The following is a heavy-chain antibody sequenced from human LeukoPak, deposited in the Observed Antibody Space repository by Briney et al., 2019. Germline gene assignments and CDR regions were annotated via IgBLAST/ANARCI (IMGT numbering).Heavy chain of an antibody. D-gene: IGHD6-19*01. CDR3: AREDSSGWSQFDY. CDR1: GGTFSSYA. CDR2: IIPIFGTA. Sequence: GASVKVSCKASGGTFSSYAISWVRQAHGQGLEWMGRIIPIFGTANYAQKFQGRVTITTDESTSTAYMELSSLRSEDTAVYYCAREDSSGWSQFDYWGQGTLVTVPS. J-gene: IGHJ4*02. V-gene: IGHV1-69*05.